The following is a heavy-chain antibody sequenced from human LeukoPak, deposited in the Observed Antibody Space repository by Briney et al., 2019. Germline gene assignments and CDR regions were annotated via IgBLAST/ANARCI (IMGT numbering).Heavy chain of an antibody. CDR1: GASISSGGYY. Sequence: SETLSLTCAVSGASISSGGYYWSWIRQPPRKGLEWIGYMYYSGNTYYNPSLKSRVTISLDTSKNHFSLKLSSVTAADTAVYYCASYGSGSSRSFDCWGQGTLVTVSS. V-gene: IGHV4-30-4*07. CDR2: MYYSGNT. D-gene: IGHD3-10*01. J-gene: IGHJ4*02. CDR3: ASYGSGSSRSFDC.